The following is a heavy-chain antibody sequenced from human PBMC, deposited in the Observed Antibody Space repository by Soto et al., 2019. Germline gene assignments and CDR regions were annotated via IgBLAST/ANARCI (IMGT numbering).Heavy chain of an antibody. CDR2: ITGSADRT. J-gene: IGHJ4*02. D-gene: IGHD3-22*01. V-gene: IGHV3-23*01. Sequence: GGSLRLSCAASGFTFTSYAMSWVRQAPGKGLEWVSTITGSADRTYYTDSLKGRFAISRDNSRNTLYLQLNNLRAEDTAIYYCAKGYSANYYGVFDYWGQGTLVTVSS. CDR3: AKGYSANYYGVFDY. CDR1: GFTFTSYA.